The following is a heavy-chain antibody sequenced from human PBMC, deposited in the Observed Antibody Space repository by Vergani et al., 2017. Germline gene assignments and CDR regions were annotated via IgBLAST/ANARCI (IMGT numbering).Heavy chain of an antibody. D-gene: IGHD3-22*01. V-gene: IGHV3-7*03. CDR3: ARGATADYYDSSGHFDY. CDR2: IKQDGSEK. J-gene: IGHJ4*02. Sequence: EVQLVESGGGLVQPGGSLRLSCAASGFTFSSSWMSWVRQAPGKGVEWVANIKQDGSEKYYVDSVKGRFTISRDNAKNSLYLQMNSLRAEDTAVYYCARGATADYYDSSGHFDYWGQGTLVTVSS. CDR1: GFTFSSSW.